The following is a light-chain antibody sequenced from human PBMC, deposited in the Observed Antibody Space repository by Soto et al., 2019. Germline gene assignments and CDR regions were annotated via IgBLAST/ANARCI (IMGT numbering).Light chain of an antibody. V-gene: IGLV2-11*01. CDR3: CSYAGSYTSYVV. J-gene: IGLJ2*01. Sequence: QSVLTRPRSVSGSPGQSVTISCTGTSSDVGGYNYVSWYQQHPGKAPKLMIYDVSKRPSGVPDRFSGSKSGNTASLTISGLQAEDEADYYCCSYAGSYTSYVVFGGGTKLTVL. CDR1: SSDVGGYNY. CDR2: DVS.